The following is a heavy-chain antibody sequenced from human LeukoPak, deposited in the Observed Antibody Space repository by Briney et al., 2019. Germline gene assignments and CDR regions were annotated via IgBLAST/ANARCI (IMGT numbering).Heavy chain of an antibody. CDR2: IHDSGAT. CDR1: GPSTRRYY. Sequence: TLSLACTVVGPSTRRYYGSWFRKPPAKGLEWIGCIHDSGATNYNPPFRSQATISMDTSKNHSSLTRRSVTAADPPGFYCARHLDGPHPEGNARLNWFDPWGQGTLSTVSS. CDR3: ARHLDGPHPEGNARLNWFDP. D-gene: IGHD2-21*02. J-gene: IGHJ5*02. V-gene: IGHV4-59*08.